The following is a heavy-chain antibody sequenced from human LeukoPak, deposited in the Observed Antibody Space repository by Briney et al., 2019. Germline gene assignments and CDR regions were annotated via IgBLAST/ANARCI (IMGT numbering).Heavy chain of an antibody. J-gene: IGHJ6*04. CDR2: IKSKTDGGTT. CDR3: TTVSYYGPGGMDV. D-gene: IGHD1-26*01. V-gene: IGHV3-15*01. CDR1: GFTFSNAW. Sequence: GGSLRLSCAASGFTFSNAWMSWVRQAPGKGLEWVCRIKSKTDGGTTDYAAPVKGRFTISRDDSKNTLYLQMNSLKTEDTAVYYCTTVSYYGPGGMDVWGKGTTVTVSS.